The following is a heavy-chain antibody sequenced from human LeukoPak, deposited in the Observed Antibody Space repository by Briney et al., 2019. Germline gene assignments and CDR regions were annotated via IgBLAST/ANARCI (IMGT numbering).Heavy chain of an antibody. CDR3: ARPYYYDSSGYSPFDY. CDR1: GFTFSSYS. D-gene: IGHD3-22*01. CDR2: ISSSSSYI. J-gene: IGHJ4*02. V-gene: IGHV3-21*01. Sequence: GGSLRLSCAASGFTFSSYSMSWVRQAPGKGLEWVSSISSSSSYIYYADSVKGRFTISRDNAKNSLYLQMNSLRAEDTAVYYCARPYYYDSSGYSPFDYWGQGTLVTVSS.